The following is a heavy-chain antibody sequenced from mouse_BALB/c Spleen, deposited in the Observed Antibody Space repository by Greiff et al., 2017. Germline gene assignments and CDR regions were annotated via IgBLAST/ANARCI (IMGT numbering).Heavy chain of an antibody. J-gene: IGHJ3*01. Sequence: VKLVESGPGLVAPSQSLSITCTVSGFSLTSYGVHWVRQPPGKGLEWLGVIWAGGSTNYNSALMSRLSISKDNSKSQVFLKMNSLQTDDTAMYYCARTSYYDYPWFAYWGQGTLVTVSA. CDR3: ARTSYYDYPWFAY. CDR1: GFSLTSYG. CDR2: IWAGGST. D-gene: IGHD2-4*01. V-gene: IGHV2-9*02.